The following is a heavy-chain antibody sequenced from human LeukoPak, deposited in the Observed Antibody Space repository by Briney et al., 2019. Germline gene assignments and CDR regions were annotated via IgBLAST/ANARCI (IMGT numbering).Heavy chain of an antibody. J-gene: IGHJ6*03. CDR1: GGTFSSYA. D-gene: IGHD2-2*01. Sequence: SAKVSCKASGGTFSSYAISWVRQAPGQGLEWMGGIIPIFGTANYAQKFQGRVTITADKSTSTAYMELSSLRSEDTAVYYCARVPPRYCSSTSCYYYYYYMDVWGKGTTVTVSS. CDR3: ARVPPRYCSSTSCYYYYYYMDV. CDR2: IIPIFGTA. V-gene: IGHV1-69*06.